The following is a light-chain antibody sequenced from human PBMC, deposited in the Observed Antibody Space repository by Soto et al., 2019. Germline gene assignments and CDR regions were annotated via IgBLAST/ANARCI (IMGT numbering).Light chain of an antibody. CDR3: QQLRSYPST. Sequence: AIRMTQSPSSLSASTGGRVTITCRASQGISSYLAWYQQKPGKAPKLLIYAASTLHGGVPSRFSGSGSGTDFALTITSLQAEDFATYYCQQLRSYPSTFGGGTKVDIK. CDR1: QGISSY. V-gene: IGKV1-8*01. CDR2: AAS. J-gene: IGKJ4*01.